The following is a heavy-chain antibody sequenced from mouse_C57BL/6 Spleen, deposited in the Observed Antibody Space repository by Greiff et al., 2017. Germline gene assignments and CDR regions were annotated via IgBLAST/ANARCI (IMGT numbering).Heavy chain of an antibody. J-gene: IGHJ4*01. Sequence: EVKLEESGGGLVKPGGSLKLSCAASGFTFSDYGMHWVRQAPEKGLEWVAYISSGSSTIYYADTVKGRFTITRDNAKNTMFLQMTSLRSEDTAMYYCARGPYGNYVYAMDYWGQGTSVTVSS. CDR1: GFTFSDYG. CDR3: ARGPYGNYVYAMDY. CDR2: ISSGSSTI. V-gene: IGHV5-17*01. D-gene: IGHD2-1*01.